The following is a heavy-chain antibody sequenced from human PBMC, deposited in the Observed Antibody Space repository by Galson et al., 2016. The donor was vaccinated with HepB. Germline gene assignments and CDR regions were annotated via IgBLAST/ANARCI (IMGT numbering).Heavy chain of an antibody. D-gene: IGHD3-10*01. CDR1: GITFSNAW. J-gene: IGHJ2*01. Sequence: SLRLSCAASGITFSNAWMSWVRQAPGKGLEWVGRIKSKSEGGTTDYAALVKGRFTISRDDSKNTLYLQMNSLKTEDTAVYYCTTVEVVSGSYYNWYFDLWGRGTLVTVSS. V-gene: IGHV3-15*01. CDR3: TTVEVVSGSYYNWYFDL. CDR2: IKSKSEGGTT.